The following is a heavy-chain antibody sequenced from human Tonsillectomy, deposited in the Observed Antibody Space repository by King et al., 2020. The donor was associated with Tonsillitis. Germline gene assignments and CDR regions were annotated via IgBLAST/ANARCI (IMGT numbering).Heavy chain of an antibody. CDR3: ARGQYYYDSSGYHDAFDI. Sequence: QLVQSGAEVKKPGASVKVSCKASGYTFTSYYVHWVRQAPGQGLEWMGIINPSGGSTSYAQKFQGRVTMTRDTSTSTVYMELSSLRSEDTAVYYCARGQYYYDSSGYHDAFDICGQGTMVTVSS. V-gene: IGHV1-46*01. J-gene: IGHJ3*02. D-gene: IGHD3-22*01. CDR2: INPSGGST. CDR1: GYTFTSYY.